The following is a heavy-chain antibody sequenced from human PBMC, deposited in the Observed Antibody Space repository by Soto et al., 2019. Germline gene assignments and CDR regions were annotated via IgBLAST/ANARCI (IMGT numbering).Heavy chain of an antibody. J-gene: IGHJ5*02. Sequence: SETLSLTCTVSGGSISSYYWSWIRQPPGKGLEWIGYIYYSGSTNYNPSLKSRVTISVDTSKNQFSLKLSSVTAADTAVYYCARSGNLWELLGWFDPWGQGTLVTVSS. CDR1: GGSISSYY. CDR3: ARSGNLWELLGWFDP. V-gene: IGHV4-59*01. D-gene: IGHD1-26*01. CDR2: IYYSGST.